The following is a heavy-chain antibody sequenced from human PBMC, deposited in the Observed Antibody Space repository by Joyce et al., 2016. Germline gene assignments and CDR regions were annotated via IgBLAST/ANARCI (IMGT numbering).Heavy chain of an antibody. Sequence: QVQLEQSGAEVKKPGSSVKVSCKTSGDTFSSFGISWVRQAPGQGLEWMGGIIPLLGARNYAQEFQGRVTITADESTSTAYMDLRGLRSEDTAVYFCARGALAGTGHAFDVWGQGTMVTVSS. V-gene: IGHV1-69*01. CDR3: ARGALAGTGHAFDV. D-gene: IGHD6-19*01. CDR2: IIPLLGAR. CDR1: GDTFSSFG. J-gene: IGHJ3*01.